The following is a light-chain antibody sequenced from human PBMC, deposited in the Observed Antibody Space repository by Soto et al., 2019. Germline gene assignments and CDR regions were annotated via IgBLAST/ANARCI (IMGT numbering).Light chain of an antibody. J-gene: IGKJ1*01. Sequence: EIVLTQSPGTLSLSPGERATLSCRASQSVSHRYLAWYQQEPGQAPRLLIHGVSTRATGIPDRFSGSGSGTDFTLTISRLEPEEFAVYYFQLYGSSPWTFGQGTKGEIK. CDR3: QLYGSSPWT. V-gene: IGKV3-20*01. CDR2: GVS. CDR1: QSVSHRY.